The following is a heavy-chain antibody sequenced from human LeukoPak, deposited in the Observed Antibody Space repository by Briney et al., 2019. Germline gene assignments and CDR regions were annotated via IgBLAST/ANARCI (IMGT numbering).Heavy chain of an antibody. CDR1: GGSISSYY. CDR2: IYYSGST. J-gene: IGHJ3*02. D-gene: IGHD3-16*02. V-gene: IGHV4-59*01. CDR3: ARDRYHALDI. Sequence: SETLSLTCTVSGGSISSYYWSWIRQPPGKGLEWIGYIYYSGSTNYNPSLKSRVTISVDTSKNQFSLKLSSVTAADTAVYYCARDRYHALDIWGQGTMVTVSS.